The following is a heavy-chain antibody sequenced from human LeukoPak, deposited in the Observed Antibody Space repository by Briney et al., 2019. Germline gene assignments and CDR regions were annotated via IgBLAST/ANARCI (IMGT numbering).Heavy chain of an antibody. D-gene: IGHD2-15*01. J-gene: IGHJ4*02. CDR1: GFTFSSYA. CDR2: ISGSGGST. CDR3: VTEDTPATPNY. V-gene: IGHV3-23*01. Sequence: GGSLRLSCAASGFTFSSYAMSWVRQAPGKGLEWVSAISGSGGSTYYADSVKGRFTISRDNSKNTLYLQMNSLRAGASAVCYRVTEDTPATPNYWGQGTLVTISS.